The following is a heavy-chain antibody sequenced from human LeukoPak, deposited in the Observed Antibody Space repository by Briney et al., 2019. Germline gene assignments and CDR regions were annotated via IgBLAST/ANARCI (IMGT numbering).Heavy chain of an antibody. J-gene: IGHJ6*02. CDR1: GFTFSTVA. CDR2: FSGSGAST. V-gene: IGHV3-23*01. Sequence: PGQSLRLSWAASGFTFSTVAMSWVRQAPGTGLEWVSCFSGSGASTYYADSVKGRFTISRDNSKNTLYLQMNSLRAEDTAVYYCAKFSPTPLLNYYYYGMDVWGQGTTVTVSS. CDR3: AKFSPTPLLNYYYYGMDV.